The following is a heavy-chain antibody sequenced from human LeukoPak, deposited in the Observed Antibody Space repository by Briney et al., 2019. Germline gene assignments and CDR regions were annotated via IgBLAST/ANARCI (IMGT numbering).Heavy chain of an antibody. CDR2: IYSDGNT. V-gene: IGHV3-66*01. J-gene: IGHJ3*02. CDR1: GFTVSKNY. CDR3: QLFHSVGAFDI. D-gene: IGHD2-21*01. Sequence: GGSLRLSCAASGFTVSKNYMNWVRQAPGKGLEWVSVIYSDGNTYYPDSVKGRFTISRDNSKNTLYLQMNSLRSEDTAVYYCQLFHSVGAFDIWGQGTMVTVSS.